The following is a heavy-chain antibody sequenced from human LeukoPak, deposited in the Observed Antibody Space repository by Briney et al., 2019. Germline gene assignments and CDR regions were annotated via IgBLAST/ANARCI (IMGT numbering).Heavy chain of an antibody. D-gene: IGHD3-10*01. V-gene: IGHV3-7*01. CDR1: GLTFSSYW. J-gene: IGHJ2*01. CDR3: ARLWTLVWYFDL. CDR2: IKQDGSEK. Sequence: GGSLRLSGEASGLTFSSYWMSWFRQAPGKGLGGVANIKQDGSEKYYVDSVKGRFTISRDNAKNSLYLQMNSLRAEDTAVYYCARLWTLVWYFDLWGRGTLVTVSS.